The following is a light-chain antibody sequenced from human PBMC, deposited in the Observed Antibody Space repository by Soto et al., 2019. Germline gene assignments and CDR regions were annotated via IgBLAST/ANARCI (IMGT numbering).Light chain of an antibody. J-gene: IGKJ2*01. V-gene: IGKV2-28*01. CDR2: LAY. Sequence: VVMTQSPLSLPVTPGESASISCRSSQSLLHSNGDSYLAWNLQKPGHSPQLLFCLAYYRASCVHDRFSGSGSGTDFTLKISRVEADDVGLYYCMQALQTPPYTFGQGTKLEI. CDR1: QSLLHSNGDSY. CDR3: MQALQTPPYT.